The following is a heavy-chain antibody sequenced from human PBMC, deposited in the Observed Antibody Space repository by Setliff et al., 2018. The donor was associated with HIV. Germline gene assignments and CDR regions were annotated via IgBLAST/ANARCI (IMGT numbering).Heavy chain of an antibody. Sequence: ASVKVSCKASGYTFTSYDVNWVRQATGQGLEWMAWMNPISDHRGYAQKFQDRLTMTTDTSTTTASMELRSLRSDDTAVYYCVRGHCNSDKCWYTWFDPWGQGTLVTVSS. CDR2: MNPISDHR. D-gene: IGHD2-2*01. J-gene: IGHJ5*02. V-gene: IGHV1-8*01. CDR1: GYTFTSYD. CDR3: VRGHCNSDKCWYTWFDP.